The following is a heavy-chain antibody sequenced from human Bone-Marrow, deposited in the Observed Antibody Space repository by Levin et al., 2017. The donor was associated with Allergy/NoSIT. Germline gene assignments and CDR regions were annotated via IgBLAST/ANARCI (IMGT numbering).Heavy chain of an antibody. J-gene: IGHJ5*02. CDR3: ARLDDYGDYNWFDP. Sequence: ASVKVSCKASGYTFTSYDINWVRQATGQGLEWMGWMNPHSGNTGYAQSFQGRVTLTRNTSISTAYMELSSLRSEDTAVYYCARLDDYGDYNWFDPWGQGTLVTVSS. V-gene: IGHV1-8*01. CDR2: MNPHSGNT. D-gene: IGHD4-17*01. CDR1: GYTFTSYD.